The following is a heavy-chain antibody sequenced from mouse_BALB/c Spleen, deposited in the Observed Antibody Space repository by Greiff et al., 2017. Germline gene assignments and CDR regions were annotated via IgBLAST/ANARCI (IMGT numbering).Heavy chain of an antibody. V-gene: IGHV5-17*02. CDR2: ISSGSSTI. D-gene: IGHD1-1*01. Sequence: EVKLVESGGGLVQPGGSRKLSCAASGFTFSSFGMHWVRQAPEKGLEWVAYISSGSSTIYYADTVKGRFTISRDNPKNTLFLQMTSLRSEDTAMYYCARCSYYGSSYGMAYWGQGTLVTVSA. J-gene: IGHJ3*01. CDR3: ARCSYYGSSYGMAY. CDR1: GFTFSSFG.